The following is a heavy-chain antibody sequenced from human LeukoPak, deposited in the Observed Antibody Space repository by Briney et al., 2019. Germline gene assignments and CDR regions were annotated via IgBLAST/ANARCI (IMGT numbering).Heavy chain of an antibody. CDR2: IYQSGST. V-gene: IGHV4-38-2*02. D-gene: IGHD3-10*01. Sequence: SETLSLTCTISGYSISNGYYWGWIRQPPGKGLEWIGSIYQSGSTDYNPSLKSRVTISIDTSKNQFSLKLSSVTAADTAVYYCAKYVVREFKTFDPWGQGTLVTVSS. CDR3: AKYVVREFKTFDP. CDR1: GYSISNGYY. J-gene: IGHJ5*02.